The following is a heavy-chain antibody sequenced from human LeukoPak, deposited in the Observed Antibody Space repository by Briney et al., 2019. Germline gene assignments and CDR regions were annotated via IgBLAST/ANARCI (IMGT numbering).Heavy chain of an antibody. D-gene: IGHD3-22*01. V-gene: IGHV3-20*01. CDR1: GFTFDDYG. CDR2: INWNGGST. Sequence: RPGGSLRLSCAASGFTFDDYGMSWVRQAPGKGLEWVSGINWNGGSTGYADSVKGRFTISRDNAKNSLYLQMNSLRAEDTALYHCARDRGAYYYDSSGIDAFDIWGQGTMVTVSS. CDR3: ARDRGAYYYDSSGIDAFDI. J-gene: IGHJ3*02.